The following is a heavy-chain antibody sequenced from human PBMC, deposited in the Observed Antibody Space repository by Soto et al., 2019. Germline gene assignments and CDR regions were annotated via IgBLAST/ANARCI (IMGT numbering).Heavy chain of an antibody. J-gene: IGHJ4*01. CDR2: MSPKSGTT. V-gene: IGHV1-8*01. Sequence: ASVKVSCKASGYTFSSYDINWVRQATGQGLEWVGCMSPKSGTTGYAQNFQGRVTMTRDTSISTAYMELSSLRSEDTAVYYCARGVGGSYYGDFDYWGQ. CDR1: GYTFSSYD. CDR3: ARGVGGSYYGDFDY. D-gene: IGHD1-26*01.